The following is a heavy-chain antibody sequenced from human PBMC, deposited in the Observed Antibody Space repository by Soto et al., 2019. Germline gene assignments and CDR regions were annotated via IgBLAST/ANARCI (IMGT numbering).Heavy chain of an antibody. CDR3: ARGPGIAAAGTPFNWFDP. D-gene: IGHD6-13*01. CDR2: IYYSGST. CDR1: GGSISSYY. V-gene: IGHV4-59*01. Sequence: PSETLSLTCPVSGGSISSYYWSWIRQPPGKGLEWIGYIYYSGSTNYNPSLKSRVTISVDTSKNQFSLKLSSVTAADTAVYYCARGPGIAAAGTPFNWFDPWGQGTLVTVSS. J-gene: IGHJ5*02.